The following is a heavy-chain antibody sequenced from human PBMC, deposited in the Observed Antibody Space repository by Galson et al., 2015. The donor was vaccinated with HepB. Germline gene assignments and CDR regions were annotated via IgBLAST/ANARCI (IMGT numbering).Heavy chain of an antibody. CDR3: ARVVSWNQVYYYYGMDV. Sequence: SVKVSCKASGYTFTSYAMHWVRQAPGQRLERMGWINAGNGNTKYSQKFQGRVTITRDTSASTAYMELSSLRSEDTAVYYCARVVSWNQVYYYYGMDVWGQGTTVTVSS. J-gene: IGHJ6*02. D-gene: IGHD1-1*01. CDR1: GYTFTSYA. V-gene: IGHV1-3*01. CDR2: INAGNGNT.